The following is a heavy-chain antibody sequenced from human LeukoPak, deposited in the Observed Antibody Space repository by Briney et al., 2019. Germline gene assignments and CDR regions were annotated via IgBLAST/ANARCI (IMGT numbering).Heavy chain of an antibody. V-gene: IGHV3-48*04. CDR2: ISSSSSTI. Sequence: GGSLRLSCAASGFTFSSYSMNWVRQAPGKGLEWVSYISSSSSTIYYADSVKGRFTISRDNAKNSLYLQMNSLRAEDTAVYYCARLLWFGEFYDAFDIWGQGTMVTVSS. CDR1: GFTFSSYS. CDR3: ARLLWFGEFYDAFDI. J-gene: IGHJ3*02. D-gene: IGHD3-10*01.